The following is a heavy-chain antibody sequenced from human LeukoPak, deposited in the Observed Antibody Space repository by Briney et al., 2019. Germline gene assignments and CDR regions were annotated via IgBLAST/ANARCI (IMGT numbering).Heavy chain of an antibody. CDR2: ISGSGDNT. J-gene: IGHJ4*02. V-gene: IGHV3-23*01. D-gene: IGHD3-3*01. CDR1: GFTVSSNY. Sequence: PGGSLRLSCAASGFTVSSNYMSWVRQAPGKGLEWVSAISGSGDNTYYADSVRGRFTISRDNSKNTLYLQMNSLGAEDTAVYYCAKDRFLEWDIDYWGQGTLVTVSS. CDR3: AKDRFLEWDIDY.